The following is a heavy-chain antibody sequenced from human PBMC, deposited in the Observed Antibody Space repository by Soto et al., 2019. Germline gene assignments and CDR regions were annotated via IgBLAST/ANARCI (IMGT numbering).Heavy chain of an antibody. J-gene: IGHJ4*02. Sequence: PGESLKISCNGSGYSFAGYWITWVRQKPGKGLEWMGRIDQSDSKTYYSPSFRGNVTISVNKSINNAYLQWGSLKASDTAMYYCARKPIIPVAATVNFDDWGQGTLVTVSS. V-gene: IGHV5-10-1*01. CDR1: GYSFAGYW. CDR2: IDQSDSKT. CDR3: ARKPIIPVAATVNFDD. D-gene: IGHD6-19*01.